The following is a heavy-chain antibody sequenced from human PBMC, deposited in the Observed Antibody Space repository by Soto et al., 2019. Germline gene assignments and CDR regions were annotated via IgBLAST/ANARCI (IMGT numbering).Heavy chain of an antibody. V-gene: IGHV3-48*01. Sequence: PGGSLRLSCAASGFTFSSYSMNWVRQAPGKGLEWVSYISSSSSTIYYADSVKGRFAISRDNAKNSLYLQMNSLRAEDTAVYYCARVGYDYIWGEGFWDIWGQGTMVTVSS. D-gene: IGHD3-16*01. CDR3: ARVGYDYIWGEGFWDI. CDR2: ISSSSSTI. J-gene: IGHJ3*02. CDR1: GFTFSSYS.